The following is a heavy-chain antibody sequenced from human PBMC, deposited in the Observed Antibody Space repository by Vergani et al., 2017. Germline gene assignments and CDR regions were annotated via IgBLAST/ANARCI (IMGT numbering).Heavy chain of an antibody. Sequence: EVHLLESGGGQVEAGGSLRLSCVASGFTFSNSAMSWVRQTSGKGLEWVSAISGHGDRTHYADSVKGRFTISRDNSKNTVYLQMNSLKAEDRATYYCAREERSNTSPFVGDWGQGTLVTV. D-gene: IGHD2/OR15-2a*01. V-gene: IGHV3-23*01. CDR2: ISGHGDRT. CDR1: GFTFSNSA. J-gene: IGHJ4*02. CDR3: AREERSNTSPFVGD.